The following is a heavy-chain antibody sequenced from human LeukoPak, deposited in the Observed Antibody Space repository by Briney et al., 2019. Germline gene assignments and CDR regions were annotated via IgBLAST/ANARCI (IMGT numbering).Heavy chain of an antibody. Sequence: MAGGSLRLSCVGSGFIFINAWMSWVRQAPGKGLEWVGRIKTETDGGTTDYAAPVKGRFTISRDDSKNTLYLQMDSLKTEDTAVYYCTTPQLWLRGALGYWGQGTLVTVTS. J-gene: IGHJ4*02. CDR2: IKTETDGGTT. CDR1: GFIFINAW. CDR3: TTPQLWLRGALGY. D-gene: IGHD5-18*01. V-gene: IGHV3-15*01.